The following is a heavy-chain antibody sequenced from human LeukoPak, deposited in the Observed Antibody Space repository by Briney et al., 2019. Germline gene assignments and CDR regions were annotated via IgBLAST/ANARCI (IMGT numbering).Heavy chain of an antibody. Sequence: GSLRLSCAASGFTFSSYAMSWVRQAPGKGLEWIGEINHSGSTNYNPSLKSRVTISVDTSKNQFSLKLSSVTAADTAVYYCAREQLVGGGDAFDIWGQGTMVTVSS. CDR3: AREQLVGGGDAFDI. CDR1: GFTFSSYA. V-gene: IGHV4-34*01. J-gene: IGHJ3*02. D-gene: IGHD6-6*01. CDR2: INHSGST.